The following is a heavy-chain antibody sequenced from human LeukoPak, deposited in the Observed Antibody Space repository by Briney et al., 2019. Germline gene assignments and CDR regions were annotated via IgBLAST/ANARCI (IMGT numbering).Heavy chain of an antibody. CDR3: ARGPSVGSGWSPDY. Sequence: GGSLRLSCAASGFTFKNYEMNWVRQAPGAGLEWFSYISSSGSPIYYADSVKGRFTISIDNAKDSLYLQMNTLRAEDTAVYYCARGPSVGSGWSPDYWGQGTLVTVSS. V-gene: IGHV3-48*03. CDR1: GFTFKNYE. CDR2: ISSSGSPI. J-gene: IGHJ4*02. D-gene: IGHD6-19*01.